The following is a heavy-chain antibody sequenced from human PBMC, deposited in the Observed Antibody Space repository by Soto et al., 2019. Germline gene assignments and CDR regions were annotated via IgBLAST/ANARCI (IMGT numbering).Heavy chain of an antibody. Sequence: SETLSLTCTVSCASISSYYWRWIRTPDGKGLEWIGRIYNSGSTXYNPSLTMRVTMSVDTAKKQFSLKLSGVTAADTAVYDCARANRYSGSCDRYALDSGGQGTIVGVS. CDR1: CASISSYY. J-gene: IGHJ3*02. V-gene: IGHV4-4*07. D-gene: IGHD1-26*01. CDR2: IYNSGST. CDR3: ARANRYSGSCDRYALDS.